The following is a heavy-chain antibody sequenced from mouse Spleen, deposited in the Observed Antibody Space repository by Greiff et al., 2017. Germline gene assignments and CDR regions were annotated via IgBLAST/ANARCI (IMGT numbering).Heavy chain of an antibody. CDR3: ARGIYGNSPFAY. Sequence: QVQLQQPGAELVRPGTSVKLSCKASGYTFTSYWMHWVKQRPGQGLEWIGVIDPSDSYTNYNQKFKGKATLTVDTSSSTTYMQLSSLTSEDYAVYYCARGIYGNSPFAYWGQGTTLTVSS. CDR1: GYTFTSYW. J-gene: IGHJ2*01. D-gene: IGHD2-1*01. CDR2: IDPSDSYT. V-gene: IGHV1-59*01.